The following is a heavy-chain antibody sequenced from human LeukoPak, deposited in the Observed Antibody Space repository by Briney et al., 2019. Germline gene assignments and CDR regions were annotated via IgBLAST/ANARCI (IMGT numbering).Heavy chain of an antibody. J-gene: IGHJ4*02. CDR2: IGTSGRTI. D-gene: IGHD1-26*01. CDR3: ARDNSGSYYVS. Sequence: GGSLRLSCAASGFTFSSYEMNWVRQAPGKGLEWISYIGTSGRTIYYADSVKGRFTISRDNAKNSLYLQMNSLRAEDTAVYYCARDNSGSYYVSRGQGTLVTVSS. V-gene: IGHV3-48*03. CDR1: GFTFSSYE.